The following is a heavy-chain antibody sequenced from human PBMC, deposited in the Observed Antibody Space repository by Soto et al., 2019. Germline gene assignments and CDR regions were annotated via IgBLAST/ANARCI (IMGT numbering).Heavy chain of an antibody. V-gene: IGHV1-18*01. CDR2: ISTHNART. Sequence: QVQLVQSGADVKKPGASVKVSCKASGYNFTSYGISWVRQAPGQGLEWMGWISTHNARTKYARRLLDRVTMTTETPPSTVYMELGSRRSDDTAVYYCARDLYYSSGRYFDHDAFDIWGQGTVVTVSS. J-gene: IGHJ3*02. CDR1: GYNFTSYG. D-gene: IGHD6-19*01. CDR3: ARDLYYSSGRYFDHDAFDI.